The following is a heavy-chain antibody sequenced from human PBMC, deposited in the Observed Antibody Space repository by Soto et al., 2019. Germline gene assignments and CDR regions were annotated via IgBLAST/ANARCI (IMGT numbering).Heavy chain of an antibody. CDR1: GFTFSSYS. J-gene: IGHJ4*02. CDR3: ARDKDWAFDY. V-gene: IGHV3-48*03. CDR2: IFVTGGTI. Sequence: EVQLVESGGGSVQPGGSLRLSCVASGFTFSSYSMVWVRQAPGKGLEWVSYIFVTGGTIYYADSVKGRFTVSRDNAKNSLFLLMSSLRAEDTAVYYCARDKDWAFDYWGQGTQVTVSS. D-gene: IGHD3-9*01.